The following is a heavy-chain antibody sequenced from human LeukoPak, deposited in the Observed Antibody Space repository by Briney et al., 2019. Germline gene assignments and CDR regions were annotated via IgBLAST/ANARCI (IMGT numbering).Heavy chain of an antibody. CDR3: AKESDRQYYDFWSGYSNWFDP. CDR2: LSGSGGAT. Sequence: GGSLRLSCEASGFTFSSYAMSWVRQAPGKGLEWVAALSGSGGATYYADSAKGRFTISRDNSKSTLYLQMNSLRDEDTAIYYCAKESDRQYYDFWSGYSNWFDPWGQGTLVTVSS. D-gene: IGHD3-3*01. J-gene: IGHJ5*02. CDR1: GFTFSSYA. V-gene: IGHV3-23*01.